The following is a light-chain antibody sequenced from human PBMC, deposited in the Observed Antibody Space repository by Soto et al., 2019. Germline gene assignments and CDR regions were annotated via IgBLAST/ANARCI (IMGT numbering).Light chain of an antibody. CDR1: QSVSSN. CDR2: GAS. J-gene: IGKJ3*01. CDR3: QQYNNWPFT. Sequence: EIVMTQSPATLSVSPGERATLSCRASQSVSSNLAWYQQKPGQAPRLLIYGASTRATGIPARFSGSGSGTEFNLTISILQSGDFAVYYCQQYNNWPFTFGPGTKVDIK. V-gene: IGKV3-15*01.